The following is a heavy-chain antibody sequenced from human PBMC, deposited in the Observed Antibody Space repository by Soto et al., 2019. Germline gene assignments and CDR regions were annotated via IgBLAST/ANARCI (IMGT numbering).Heavy chain of an antibody. D-gene: IGHD3-16*01. J-gene: IGHJ6*02. CDR3: ARDHDYVMLFYYGMDV. V-gene: IGHV3-30-3*01. CDR2: ISYDGNKK. CDR1: GFTFINYA. Sequence: QVQLVESGGGVVQPGRSLRLSCAASGFTFINYAMHWVRQAPGKGLEWVAVISYDGNKKYYADSVKGRFTISRDNSKNTLSLQMNSLRTEDTAVYYCARDHDYVMLFYYGMDVWGQGTTVTVS.